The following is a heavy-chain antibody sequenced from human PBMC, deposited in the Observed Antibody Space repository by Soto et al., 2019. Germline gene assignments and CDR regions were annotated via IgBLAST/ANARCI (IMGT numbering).Heavy chain of an antibody. J-gene: IGHJ5*02. CDR3: ATASPWYDSSVYYYGGNNWFDP. V-gene: IGHV1-69*02. D-gene: IGHD3-22*01. CDR2: IIPILGIA. CDR1: GGTFSSYT. Sequence: ASVKVSCQASGGTFSSYTISWVRQAPGQGLEWMGRIIPILGIANYAQKFQGRVTMTEDTSTDTAYMELSSLGSEDTAVYYCATASPWYDSSVYYYGGNNWFDPWGQGTLVTVSS.